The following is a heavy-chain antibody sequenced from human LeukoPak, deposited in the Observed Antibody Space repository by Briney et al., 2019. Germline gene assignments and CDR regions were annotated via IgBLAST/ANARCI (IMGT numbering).Heavy chain of an antibody. CDR1: GYTFTGYY. CDR3: AREGIVVVVAAFDY. D-gene: IGHD2-15*01. CDR2: INPNSGGT. V-gene: IGHV1-2*02. J-gene: IGHJ4*02. Sequence: ASVKVSCKASGYTFTGYYMHWVRQAPGQGLEWMGWINPNSGGTNYAQKFQGRVTMTRDTSISTAYMELSRLRSDDTAVYYCAREGIVVVVAAFDYWGQGTQVTVSS.